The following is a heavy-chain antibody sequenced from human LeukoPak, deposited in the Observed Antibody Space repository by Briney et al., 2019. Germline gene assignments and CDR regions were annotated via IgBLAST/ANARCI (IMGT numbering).Heavy chain of an antibody. CDR2: FDPEDGET. D-gene: IGHD3-22*01. Sequence: GASVKVSCKVSGYTLTELSMHWVRQAPGKGLEWMGGFDPEDGETIYAQKFQGRVTMTEDTSTDTAYMELSSLRSEDTAVYYCATTYYYDSSGYYFPLYYFDYWGQGVLVTVSS. CDR3: ATTYYYDSSGYYFPLYYFDY. V-gene: IGHV1-24*01. J-gene: IGHJ4*02. CDR1: GYTLTELS.